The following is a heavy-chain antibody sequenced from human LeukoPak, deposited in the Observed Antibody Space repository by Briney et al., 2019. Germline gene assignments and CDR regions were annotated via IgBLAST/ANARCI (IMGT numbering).Heavy chain of an antibody. CDR2: IIPILGIT. J-gene: IGHJ6*02. CDR3: ARDRGDCSGGSCYSYYYGMDV. D-gene: IGHD2-15*01. V-gene: IGHV1-69*04. Sequence: SVTVSCKASGGTFSSYAISWVRQAPGQGVEWIGRIIPILGITIYAQKFQGRVTITADKSTSTAYMELSSMRSEDTAVYYCARDRGDCSGGSCYSYYYGMDVWGQGTTVTVS. CDR1: GGTFSSYA.